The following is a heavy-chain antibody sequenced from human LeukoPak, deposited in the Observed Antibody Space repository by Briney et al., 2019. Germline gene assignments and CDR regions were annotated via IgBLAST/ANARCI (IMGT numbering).Heavy chain of an antibody. CDR3: ARESCSSTSCYRFDP. V-gene: IGHV3-30*02. CDR1: GFTFSSYG. D-gene: IGHD2-2*02. J-gene: IGHJ5*02. Sequence: GGSLRLSCAASGFTFSSYGMHWVRQAPGKGLEWVAFIRYDGSNKYYADSVKGRFTISRDNSKNTLYLQMSSLRAEDTALYHCARESCSSTSCYRFDPWGQGTLVTVSS. CDR2: IRYDGSNK.